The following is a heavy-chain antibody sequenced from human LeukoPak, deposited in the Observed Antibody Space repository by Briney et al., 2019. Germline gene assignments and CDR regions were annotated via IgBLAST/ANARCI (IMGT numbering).Heavy chain of an antibody. Sequence: GASVKVSCTASAYTFTSYYMHWVRQAPGQGLEWMGIINPSGGSTSYAQKFQGRVTMTRDTSTSTVYMELSSLRSEDTAVYYCARAGYNYGKNDYWGQGTLVTVSS. D-gene: IGHD5-24*01. CDR1: AYTFTSYY. CDR3: ARAGYNYGKNDY. V-gene: IGHV1-46*01. CDR2: INPSGGST. J-gene: IGHJ4*02.